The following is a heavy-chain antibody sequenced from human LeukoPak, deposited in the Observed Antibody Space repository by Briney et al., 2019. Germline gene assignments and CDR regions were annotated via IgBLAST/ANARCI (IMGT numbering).Heavy chain of an antibody. CDR2: IRYDGSNK. J-gene: IGHJ6*03. CDR3: AKDGELPGDYYYYYMDV. CDR1: GFTFSSYA. D-gene: IGHD1-26*01. V-gene: IGHV3-30*02. Sequence: GGSLRLSCAASGFTFSSYAMSWVRQAPGKGLEWVAFIRYDGSNKYYADSVKGRFTISRDNSKNTLYLQMNSLRAEDTAVYYCAKDGELPGDYYYYYMDVWGKGTTVTISS.